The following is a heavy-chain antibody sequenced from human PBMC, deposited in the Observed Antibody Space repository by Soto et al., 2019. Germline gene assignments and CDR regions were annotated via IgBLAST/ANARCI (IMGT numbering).Heavy chain of an antibody. CDR3: ARGRITIFGVVITYYYGMDV. D-gene: IGHD3-3*01. Sequence: SVKVSCKASGGTFSSYAISWVRQAPGQGLEWMGGIIPIFGTANYAQKFQGRVTITADESTSTAYMELSSLRSEDTAVYYCARGRITIFGVVITYYYGMDVWGQGTTVTVSS. J-gene: IGHJ6*02. CDR1: GGTFSSYA. V-gene: IGHV1-69*13. CDR2: IIPIFGTA.